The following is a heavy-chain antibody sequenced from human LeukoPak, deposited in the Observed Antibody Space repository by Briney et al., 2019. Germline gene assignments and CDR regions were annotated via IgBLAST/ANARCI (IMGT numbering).Heavy chain of an antibody. D-gene: IGHD2-8*01. Sequence: GGSLRLSCAASGFTFSNYVMTWVRQAPGKGLEWVSTIPASGDNTYYADSVKGRFTIARDNSKNTLYLQMNSLRAEDTAVYYCAKGGGSGTYGSFDYWGQGTLVTVSS. CDR1: GFTFSNYV. CDR3: AKGGGSGTYGSFDY. J-gene: IGHJ4*02. CDR2: IPASGDNT. V-gene: IGHV3-23*01.